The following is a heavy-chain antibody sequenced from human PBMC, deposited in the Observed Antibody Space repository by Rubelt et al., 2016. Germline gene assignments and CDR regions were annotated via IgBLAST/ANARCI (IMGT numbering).Heavy chain of an antibody. D-gene: IGHD1-1*01. Sequence: QVQLVQSGAEVKKPGSSVKVSCKASGYTFTTYGISWVRQAPGQGLEWMGWIRTYNGNTNYAQKLQGRVTMTTDTSTSTAYMEVRSLRSDDTAVYFCARDQLALYAFDIWGQGTMVTVSS. J-gene: IGHJ3*02. CDR2: IRTYNGNT. CDR3: ARDQLALYAFDI. CDR1: GYTFTTYG. V-gene: IGHV1-18*01.